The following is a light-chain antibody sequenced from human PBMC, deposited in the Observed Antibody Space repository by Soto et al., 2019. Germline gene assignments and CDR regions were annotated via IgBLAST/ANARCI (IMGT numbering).Light chain of an antibody. J-gene: IGKJ3*01. CDR3: QQSYSSPFT. CDR1: PTISNY. CDR2: GAT. V-gene: IGKV1-39*01. Sequence: DIQMTQSPSSLSASVGDRVTIICRASPTISNYLNWYQQKPGKAPKVLIHGATRLQSGVPSRFSGSGVGTDFTLTISSLQPEDFATYYCQQSYSSPFTFGPGTKVEIK.